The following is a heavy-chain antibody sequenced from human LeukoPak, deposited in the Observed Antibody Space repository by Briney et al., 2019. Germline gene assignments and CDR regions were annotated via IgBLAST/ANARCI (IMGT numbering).Heavy chain of an antibody. Sequence: PSQTLSLTCTVSGGSISSGSYYWSWIRQPAGKGLEWIGRIYTSGSTNYNPSLKSRVTISVDASKNQFSLKLSTVTAADTAVYYCARGHSSSWGDFDYWGQGTLVTVSS. J-gene: IGHJ4*02. V-gene: IGHV4-61*02. CDR3: ARGHSSSWGDFDY. D-gene: IGHD6-13*01. CDR2: IYTSGST. CDR1: GGSISSGSYY.